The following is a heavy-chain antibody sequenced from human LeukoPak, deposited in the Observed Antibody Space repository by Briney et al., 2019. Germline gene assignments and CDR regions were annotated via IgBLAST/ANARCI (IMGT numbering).Heavy chain of an antibody. CDR2: ISGSGGST. Sequence: GGSLRLSCAASGFTFSTYAMSWVRQAPGKGLEWVSAISGSGGSTYYADSVKGRSTISRDNSKNTMWLQMNGLRAEDTAVYYCAKGTKDYGSGSHNFDFWGQGILVTVSS. J-gene: IGHJ4*02. V-gene: IGHV3-23*01. D-gene: IGHD3-10*01. CDR1: GFTFSTYA. CDR3: AKGTKDYGSGSHNFDF.